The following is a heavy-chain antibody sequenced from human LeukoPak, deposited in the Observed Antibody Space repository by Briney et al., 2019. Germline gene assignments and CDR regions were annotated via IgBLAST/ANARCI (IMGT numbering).Heavy chain of an antibody. CDR2: IYSGGST. CDR1: GFTFSNYC. D-gene: IGHD1-26*01. J-gene: IGHJ6*03. V-gene: IGHV3-53*01. Sequence: GGSLRLSCAASGFTFSNYCVSWVRQAPGKGLEWVSVIYSGGSTYYADSVKGRFTISRDNSKNTLYLQMNSLRAEDTAVYYCASRGELRGYYYYYYMDVWGKGTTVTVSS. CDR3: ASRGELRGYYYYYYMDV.